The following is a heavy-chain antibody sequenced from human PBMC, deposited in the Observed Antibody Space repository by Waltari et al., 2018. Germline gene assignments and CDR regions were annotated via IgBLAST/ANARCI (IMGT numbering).Heavy chain of an antibody. Sequence: QVQLQESGPGLVKPSETLSLTCAVSGYSISSGYYWGWIRQPPGKGLEWIGSIYHSGSTYYNPSLKSRVTISVDTSKNQFSLKLSSVTAADTAVYYCASAIGMVQGVINYFDYWGQGTLVTVSS. CDR1: GYSISSGYY. V-gene: IGHV4-38-2*01. J-gene: IGHJ4*02. CDR3: ASAIGMVQGVINYFDY. CDR2: IYHSGST. D-gene: IGHD3-10*01.